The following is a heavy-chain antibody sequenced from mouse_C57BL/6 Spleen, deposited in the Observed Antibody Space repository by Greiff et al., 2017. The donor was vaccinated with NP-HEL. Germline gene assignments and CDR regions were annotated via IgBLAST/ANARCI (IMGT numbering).Heavy chain of an antibody. Sequence: QVQLQQSGAELVRPGASVKLSCKASGYTFTDYYINWVKQRPGQGLEWIARIYPGSGNTYYNEKFKGKATLTAEKSSSTAYMQLSSLTSEDSAVYFCARRTSYAMDYWGQGTSVTVSS. CDR2: IYPGSGNT. CDR1: GYTFTDYY. J-gene: IGHJ4*01. V-gene: IGHV1-76*01. CDR3: ARRTSYAMDY.